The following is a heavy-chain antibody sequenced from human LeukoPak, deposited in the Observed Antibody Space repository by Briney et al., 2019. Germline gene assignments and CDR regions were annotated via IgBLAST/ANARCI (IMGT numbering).Heavy chain of an antibody. CDR3: ATDAYYGDYEGGWFDP. D-gene: IGHD4-17*01. Sequence: SVKVSCKASGGTFSSYAISWVRQAPGQGLEWMGGIIPIFGTANYAQKFQGRITITADESTSTAYMELSSLRSEDTAVYYCATDAYYGDYEGGWFDPWGQGTLVTVSS. J-gene: IGHJ5*02. V-gene: IGHV1-69*13. CDR2: IIPIFGTA. CDR1: GGTFSSYA.